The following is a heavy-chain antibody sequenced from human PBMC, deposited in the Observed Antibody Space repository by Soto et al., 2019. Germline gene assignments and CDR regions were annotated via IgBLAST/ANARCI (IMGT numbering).Heavy chain of an antibody. CDR1: GGSISSYY. Sequence: QVQLQESGPGLVKPSETLSLTYTVSGGSISSYYWSWIRQPPGKGLEWIGYIYYSGSTNYNPSLKSRVTISVDTSKNQFSLKLSSVTAADTAVYYCARHLRGYDQRKYYYYYYYMDVWGKGTTVTVSS. CDR3: ARHLRGYDQRKYYYYYYYMDV. D-gene: IGHD5-12*01. V-gene: IGHV4-59*08. J-gene: IGHJ6*03. CDR2: IYYSGST.